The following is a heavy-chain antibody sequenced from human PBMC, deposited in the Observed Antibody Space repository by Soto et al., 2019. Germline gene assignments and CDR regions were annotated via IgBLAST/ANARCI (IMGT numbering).Heavy chain of an antibody. CDR1: GFTFSDYA. V-gene: IGHV3-23*01. CDR2: VRGRGTTT. Sequence: EVQLLESGGGLVQPGGSLRLSCAASGFTFSDYAMSWVRQAPGKGLEWISSVRGRGTTTYYADSVKGRFTISRDNSKNTLYLQMSSLRAEDTAVYYSAKDSRPVPYCWDDCNRDFWVQGTLVTVYS. J-gene: IGHJ4*02. CDR3: AKDSRPVPYCWDDCNRDF. D-gene: IGHD2-21*02.